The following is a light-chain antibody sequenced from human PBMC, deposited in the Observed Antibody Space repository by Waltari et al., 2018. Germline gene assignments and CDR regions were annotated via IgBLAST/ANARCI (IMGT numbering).Light chain of an antibody. Sequence: DIQMTQSPSTLSASVGDRVTIPCRASQSVSTWLAWYQQNPGKAPKLLIYGASNLESGVPSRFSGSGSGTEFTLTISSLQPDDFATYYCQHYINYWTFGQGTKVEIK. J-gene: IGKJ1*01. CDR1: QSVSTW. CDR3: QHYINYWT. CDR2: GAS. V-gene: IGKV1-5*03.